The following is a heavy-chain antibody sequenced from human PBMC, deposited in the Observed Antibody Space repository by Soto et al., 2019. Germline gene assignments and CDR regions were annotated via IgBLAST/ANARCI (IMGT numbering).Heavy chain of an antibody. Sequence: QVLLEQSGAEVKRAGASVKVSCKASGYTFISYGIAWVRQAPGQGLEWMGWISTYNGNTKYAQKFQDRVTMTTDTSTSTAYRDVRSLRSDDTAVYYCAIAGYSTSWVGILDTGVHGVEIDYWGQGTLVTVSS. CDR1: GYTFISYG. CDR3: AIAGYSTSWVGILDTGVHGVEIDY. CDR2: ISTYNGNT. J-gene: IGHJ4*02. V-gene: IGHV1-18*01. D-gene: IGHD6-13*01.